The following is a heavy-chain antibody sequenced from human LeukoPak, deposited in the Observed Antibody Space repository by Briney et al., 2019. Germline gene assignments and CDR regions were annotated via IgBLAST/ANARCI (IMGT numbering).Heavy chain of an antibody. D-gene: IGHD3-22*01. CDR2: IYTSGST. CDR3: ARERDYYDSSGYYYFDYYYYMDV. Sequence: KTSETLSLTCTVSGGSISSGSYYWSWLRQPAGKGLEWIGRIYTSGSTNYNPSLKSRVTISVDTSKNQFSLKLSSVTAADTAVYYCARERDYYDSSGYYYFDYYYYMDVWGKGTTVTISS. CDR1: GGSISSGSYY. V-gene: IGHV4-61*02. J-gene: IGHJ6*03.